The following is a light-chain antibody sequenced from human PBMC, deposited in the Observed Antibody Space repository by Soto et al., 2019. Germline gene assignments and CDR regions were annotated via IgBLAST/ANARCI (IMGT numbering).Light chain of an antibody. V-gene: IGKV3-20*01. Sequence: EIVLTQSPGTLSLSPGERATLSCRASQSVSNRNLAWYQQKPGQAPRLLIHGASSRATGIPDRFSGSGSGTDFTLTISRLEPEDSAVYYCQQYGSSPTWTFGQGTKVDIK. CDR3: QQYGSSPTWT. CDR1: QSVSNRN. CDR2: GAS. J-gene: IGKJ1*01.